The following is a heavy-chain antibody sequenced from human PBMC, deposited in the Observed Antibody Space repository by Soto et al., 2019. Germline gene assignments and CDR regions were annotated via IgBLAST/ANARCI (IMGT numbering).Heavy chain of an antibody. CDR3: ARDRRDGYNFDY. J-gene: IGHJ4*02. D-gene: IGHD5-12*01. CDR1: GFTFSSYS. CDR2: ISSGNNYI. V-gene: IGHV3-21*01. Sequence: EVQLVESGGGLVKPGGSLRLSCAASGFTFSSYSMNWVRQAPGKGLEWVSSISSGNNYIYYADSVKGRFTISRDNAKNSLYLQMNSLRADDTAVYYCARDRRDGYNFDYWGQGTLVTVSS.